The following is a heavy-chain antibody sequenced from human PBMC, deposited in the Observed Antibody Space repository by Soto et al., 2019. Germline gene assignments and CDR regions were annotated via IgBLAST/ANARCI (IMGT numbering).Heavy chain of an antibody. J-gene: IGHJ4*02. CDR1: GGSIKSGGYY. CDR3: ASFSHWANPFDY. D-gene: IGHD7-27*01. Sequence: QVQLQESGPGLVKPSHTLSLTCTFSGGSIKSGGYYWNWIRQHPGKDLEWIGYIYYDVSSYYNPSFQPGISIPAHTTKSQFSLNLSLVTAGHPAVYYCASFSHWANPFDYSGQGTLVTDSS. V-gene: IGHV4-31*03. CDR2: IYYDVSS.